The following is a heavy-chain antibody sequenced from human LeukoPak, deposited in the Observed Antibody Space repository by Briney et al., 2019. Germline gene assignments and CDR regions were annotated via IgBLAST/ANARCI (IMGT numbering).Heavy chain of an antibody. J-gene: IGHJ6*03. CDR2: IYTSGST. V-gene: IGHV4-4*07. D-gene: IGHD2-2*01. CDR3: ARGXISSNENYYYYYYMDV. CDR1: GGSISSYY. Sequence: SETLSLTCTVSGGSISSYYWSWIRQPAGKGLEWIGRIYTSGSTNYNPSLKSRVTMSVDTSKNQFSLKLSSVTAADTAVYYCARGXISSNENYYYYYYMDVWGKGTTVTVSS.